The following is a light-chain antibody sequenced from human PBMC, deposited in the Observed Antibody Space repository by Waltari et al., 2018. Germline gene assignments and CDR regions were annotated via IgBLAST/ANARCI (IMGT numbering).Light chain of an antibody. CDR2: AAS. CDR1: QSIGRY. CDR3: QNHERLPAT. Sequence: EIVLTQSPGTLSLSPGERATLSCRASQSIGRYLVWYQQKPGQAPRLLIYAASSRATGIPDRFSGSVSGTDFSLTISRLEPEDFAVYYCQNHERLPATFGQVTKVEIK. J-gene: IGKJ1*01. V-gene: IGKV3-20*01.